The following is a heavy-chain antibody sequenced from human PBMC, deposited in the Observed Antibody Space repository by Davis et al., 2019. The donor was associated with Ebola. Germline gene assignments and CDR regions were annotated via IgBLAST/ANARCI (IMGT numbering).Heavy chain of an antibody. Sequence: GESLKISCAASGFTFSSYGMHWVRQAPGKGLEWVAVIWYDGSNKYYADSVKGRFTISRDNSKNTLYLQMNSLRAEDTAVYYCATFYGGNSGDAFDIWGQGTMVTVSS. CDR1: GFTFSSYG. J-gene: IGHJ3*02. V-gene: IGHV3-33*01. CDR3: ATFYGGNSGDAFDI. CDR2: IWYDGSNK. D-gene: IGHD4-23*01.